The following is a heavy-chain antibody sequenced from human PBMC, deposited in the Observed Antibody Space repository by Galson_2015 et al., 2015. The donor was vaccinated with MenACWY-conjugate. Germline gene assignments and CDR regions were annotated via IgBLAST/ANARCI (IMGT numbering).Heavy chain of an antibody. J-gene: IGHJ4*02. CDR1: GFSLSHYW. Sequence: SLRLSCAASGFSLSHYWMSWVRQAPGKGLKWVANIKEDGSEKYSVDSVKGRFTISRDNTKNSLYLQMNSLRAEDTAVYYCVRARGFDYWGQGTLVTVSS. CDR2: IKEDGSEK. V-gene: IGHV3-7*03. CDR3: VRARGFDY.